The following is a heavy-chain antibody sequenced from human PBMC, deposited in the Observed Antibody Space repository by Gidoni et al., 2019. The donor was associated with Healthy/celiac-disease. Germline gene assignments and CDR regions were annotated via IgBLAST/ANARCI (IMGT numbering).Heavy chain of an antibody. V-gene: IGHV4-34*01. CDR3: ARRGIGGYSYGYVAFDI. D-gene: IGHD5-18*01. Sequence: QVQLQQWGAGLLKPSETLSLTCAVYGVSFSGYYWSWIRQPPRKGLEWIGEIKHSGSTNYNPSLKSRVTISVDTSKNQFSLKLSSVTAADTAVYYCARRGIGGYSYGYVAFDIWGQGTMVTVSS. J-gene: IGHJ3*02. CDR2: IKHSGST. CDR1: GVSFSGYY.